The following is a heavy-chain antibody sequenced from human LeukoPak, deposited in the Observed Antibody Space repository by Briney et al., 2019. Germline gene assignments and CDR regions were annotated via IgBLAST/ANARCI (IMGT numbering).Heavy chain of an antibody. J-gene: IGHJ3*02. CDR3: ARSYYYDSSGSKDAFDM. Sequence: SETLSLTCTVSGYSISSGYYWGWIRQPAGKGLEWIGRVYPSGSTNYNPSLKSRVTVSVDTPKNQFSLRLSSVTAADTAMYYCARSYYYDSSGSKDAFDMWGQGTMVTVSS. CDR2: VYPSGST. D-gene: IGHD3-22*01. CDR1: GYSISSGYY. V-gene: IGHV4-38-2*02.